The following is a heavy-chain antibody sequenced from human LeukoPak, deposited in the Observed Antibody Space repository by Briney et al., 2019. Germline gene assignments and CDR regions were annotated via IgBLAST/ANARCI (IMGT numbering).Heavy chain of an antibody. J-gene: IGHJ3*02. D-gene: IGHD3-9*01. CDR2: IYPSDSDT. CDR3: ARPYDILTGDAFDI. Sequence: GESLKISCKGSGYSFTTQWIGWVRQMPGKGLEWMGIIYPSDSDTSYSPSFQGQVTISADKSISTAYLQWSSLKASDTAMYYCARPYDILTGDAFDIWGQGTMVTVSS. V-gene: IGHV5-51*01. CDR1: GYSFTTQW.